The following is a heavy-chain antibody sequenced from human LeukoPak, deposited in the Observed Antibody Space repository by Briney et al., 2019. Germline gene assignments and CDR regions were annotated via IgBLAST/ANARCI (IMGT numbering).Heavy chain of an antibody. D-gene: IGHD2-15*01. CDR2: IFHRGGT. CDR3: VREILYCSGGSCYRGPFDN. Sequence: SETLSLTCTVSNDSISSGNYYWNWIRQPPGKGLEWIGYIFHRGGTSYNPSLKSRILFSVDTSQNQFSLKLNSVTAADTAVYYCVREILYCSGGSCYRGPFDNWGQGTLVTVSA. J-gene: IGHJ4*02. V-gene: IGHV4-30-4*01. CDR1: NDSISSGNYY.